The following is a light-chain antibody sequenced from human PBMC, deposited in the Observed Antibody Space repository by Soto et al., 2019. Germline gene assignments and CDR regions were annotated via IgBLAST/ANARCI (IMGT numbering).Light chain of an antibody. CDR2: DAS. Sequence: EIVLTQSPATLSLSPGERATLSCRASQSVSSYLAWYQQKPGQAPRLLIYDASNRATGIPARFSGSGSGTDFTLSISRLEPEYFAVYYCQQSCNWPLTFGGGTKVEIK. CDR3: QQSCNWPLT. CDR1: QSVSSY. J-gene: IGKJ4*01. V-gene: IGKV3-11*01.